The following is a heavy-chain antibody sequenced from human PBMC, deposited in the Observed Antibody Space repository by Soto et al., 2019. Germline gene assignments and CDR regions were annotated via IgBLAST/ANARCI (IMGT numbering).Heavy chain of an antibody. CDR2: INHSGST. CDR3: ARPYYDFWSGYYEGNWFDP. D-gene: IGHD3-3*01. CDR1: GGSFSGYY. Sequence: QVQLQQWGAGLLKPSETLSLTCAVYGGSFSGYYWSWIRQPPGKGLEWIGEINHSGSTNYNPSLKSRVTISVDTSKNQFSLKRSSVTAANTAVYYCARPYYDFWSGYYEGNWFDPWGQGTLVTVSS. V-gene: IGHV4-34*01. J-gene: IGHJ5*02.